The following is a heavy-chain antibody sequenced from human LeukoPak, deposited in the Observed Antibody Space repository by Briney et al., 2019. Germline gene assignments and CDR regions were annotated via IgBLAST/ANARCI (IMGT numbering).Heavy chain of an antibody. CDR3: AKDGPLVGPYYFDY. V-gene: IGHV3-21*04. Sequence: GGSLRLSCAASGFTFSSYSMNWVRQAPGKGLEWVSSISSSSYIYYADSVKGRFTISRDNSKNMLYLQMNSLRAEDTAVYYCAKDGPLVGPYYFDYWGQGTLVTVSS. J-gene: IGHJ4*02. D-gene: IGHD1-26*01. CDR1: GFTFSSYS. CDR2: ISSSSYI.